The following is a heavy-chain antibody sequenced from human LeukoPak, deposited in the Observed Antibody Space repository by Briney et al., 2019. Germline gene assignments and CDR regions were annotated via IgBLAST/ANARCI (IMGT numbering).Heavy chain of an antibody. CDR3: AGQLSGSYYNKNLYEVLNQYFDY. J-gene: IGHJ4*02. Sequence: GASVKVSCKASGGTFSSYAISWVRQAPGQGLEWMGGIIPIFGTANYAQKFQGRVTITADKSTSTAYMELSSLRSEDTAVYYCAGQLSGSYYNKNLYEVLNQYFDYWGQGTLVTVSS. CDR1: GGTFSSYA. D-gene: IGHD1-26*01. V-gene: IGHV1-69*06. CDR2: IIPIFGTA.